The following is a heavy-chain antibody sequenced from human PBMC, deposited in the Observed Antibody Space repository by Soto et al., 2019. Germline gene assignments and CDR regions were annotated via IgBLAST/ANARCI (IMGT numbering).Heavy chain of an antibody. CDR2: ISGSGGL. CDR3: AKDRRAMDH. CDR1: GFTFSSYG. D-gene: IGHD5-18*01. Sequence: EVQLLESGGGLVQPGGSLRLSCAASGFTFSSYGMSWVRQAPGKGLEWVSAISGSGGLYYADSVKGRFTISRDNSTNTVYLQMHSLRAEDTAIYYCAKDRRAMDHWGQGTLVTVSS. V-gene: IGHV3-23*01. J-gene: IGHJ4*02.